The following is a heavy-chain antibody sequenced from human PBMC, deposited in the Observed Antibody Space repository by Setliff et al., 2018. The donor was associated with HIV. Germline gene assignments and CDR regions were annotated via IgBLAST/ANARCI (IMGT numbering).Heavy chain of an antibody. J-gene: IGHJ5*02. D-gene: IGHD3-3*01. CDR2: ITAGSSTT. V-gene: IGHV3-23*01. Sequence: PGGSLRLSCAASGFTFSDCGMSWVRQAPGKGLEWVSSITAGSSTTYYADSVKGRFTISRDNSKNTLYLQMDSLRAKDTAVYLCAKAQWLLSHWGFDPWGQGTLVTVSS. CDR1: GFTFSDCG. CDR3: AKAQWLLSHWGFDP.